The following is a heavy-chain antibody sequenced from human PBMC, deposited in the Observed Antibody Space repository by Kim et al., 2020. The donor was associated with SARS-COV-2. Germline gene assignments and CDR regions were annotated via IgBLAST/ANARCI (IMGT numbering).Heavy chain of an antibody. CDR3: ARARTILRPMDV. V-gene: IGHV3-30*03. J-gene: IGHJ6*02. Sequence: GGSLRLSCSASGYTFSTFAMHWVRQAPGKGLEWVAGISGDSSYKYYVESVKGRFTISRDSSRKTMYLQMNSLRPQDTATYFCARARTILRPMDVWGQGTTVTVSS. D-gene: IGHD2-21*01. CDR2: ISGDSSYK. CDR1: GYTFSTFA.